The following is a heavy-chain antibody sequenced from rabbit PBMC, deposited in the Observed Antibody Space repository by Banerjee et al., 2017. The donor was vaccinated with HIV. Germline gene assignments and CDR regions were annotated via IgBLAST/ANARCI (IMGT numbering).Heavy chain of an antibody. Sequence: QEQLEESGGDLVKPEGSLTLTCTASGFSFNSNYVMCWVRQAPGKGLEWIACMHADSVGSTYYASWAKGRFTISKTSSTTVTLQMTSLTAADTATYFCARDLAGVIGWNFNLWGPGTLVTVS. D-gene: IGHD4-1*01. V-gene: IGHV1S45*01. J-gene: IGHJ4*01. CDR1: GFSFNSNYV. CDR2: MHADSVGST. CDR3: ARDLAGVIGWNFNL.